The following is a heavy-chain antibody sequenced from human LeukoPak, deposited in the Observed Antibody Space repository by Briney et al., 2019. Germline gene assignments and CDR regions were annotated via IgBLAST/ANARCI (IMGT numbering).Heavy chain of an antibody. D-gene: IGHD3-16*01. J-gene: IGHJ3*02. CDR2: IKKDGSEK. CDR1: GFTFSSYW. V-gene: IGHV3-7*01. CDR3: ASGGHAFDI. Sequence: GGSLRLSCAASGFTFSSYWMSWVRQAPGKGLKWVANIKKDGSEKYYVDSVKGRFTISRDNAKNSLYLQMNSLRAEDTARYYCASGGHAFDIWGQGTMVTVSS.